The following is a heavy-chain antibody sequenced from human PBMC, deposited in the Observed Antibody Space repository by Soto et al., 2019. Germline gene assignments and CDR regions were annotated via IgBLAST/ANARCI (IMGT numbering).Heavy chain of an antibody. CDR2: IYWDDNK. Sequence: QITLKESGHALVKPTQTLTLTCTFSGFSLDTYGMGLGWIRQSPGKALEWVALIYWDDNKRYSPSLKSRLTITTDTYNNRVVLTMNKVDPEDTGTYFCAHRYSTSCYKWAFDLWGQGTMVTVSS. V-gene: IGHV2-5*02. CDR3: AHRYSTSCYKWAFDL. CDR1: GFSLDTYGMG. D-gene: IGHD2-2*01. J-gene: IGHJ3*01.